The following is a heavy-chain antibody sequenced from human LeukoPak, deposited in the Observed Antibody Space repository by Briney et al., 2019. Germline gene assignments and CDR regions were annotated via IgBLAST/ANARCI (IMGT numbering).Heavy chain of an antibody. CDR2: ISSSSSTI. CDR1: GFTFSSYS. V-gene: IGHV3-48*01. Sequence: PGGSLRLSCAASGFTFSSYSMNWVRQAPGKGLEWVSYISSSSSTIYYADSVKGRFTISRDNAKNSLYLQMNSLRAEDTAVYYCARGPRGYSYGLYNWFDPWGQGTLVTVSS. J-gene: IGHJ5*02. D-gene: IGHD5-18*01. CDR3: ARGPRGYSYGLYNWFDP.